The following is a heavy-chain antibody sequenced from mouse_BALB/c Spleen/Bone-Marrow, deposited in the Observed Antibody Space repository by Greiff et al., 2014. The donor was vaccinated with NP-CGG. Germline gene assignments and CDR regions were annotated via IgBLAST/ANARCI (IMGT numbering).Heavy chain of an antibody. CDR1: GYTFTSYW. CDR2: IYPGGDST. CDR3: ARWDY. Sequence: VKLMESGAELVKPGTSVKMSCKASGYTFTSYWMHWVKQRPGQGLEWIGDIYPGGDSTNYNEKFKSKATLTVDTSSSTAYMQLSSLTSEDSAVYYCARWDYWGQGTTLTVSS. J-gene: IGHJ2*01. V-gene: IGHV1-55*01.